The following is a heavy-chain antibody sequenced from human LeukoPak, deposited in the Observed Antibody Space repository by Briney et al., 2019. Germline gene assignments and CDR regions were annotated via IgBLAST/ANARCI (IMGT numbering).Heavy chain of an antibody. CDR3: ARVSIGYNWNYFDY. Sequence: GGSLRLSCAASGFTFSSDWMSWVRQAPGKGLEWVANIKQDGSEKYYVDSVKGRFTISRDNAKNSLYLQMNSLRAEDTAVYYCARVSIGYNWNYFDYWGQGTLVTVSS. D-gene: IGHD1-20*01. V-gene: IGHV3-7*02. CDR2: IKQDGSEK. CDR1: GFTFSSDW. J-gene: IGHJ4*02.